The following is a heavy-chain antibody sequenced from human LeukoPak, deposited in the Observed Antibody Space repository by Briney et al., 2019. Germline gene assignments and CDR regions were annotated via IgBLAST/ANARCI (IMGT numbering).Heavy chain of an antibody. CDR3: ARGRWDGYNQYYFDY. CDR1: GFDFSSQW. V-gene: IGHV3-53*01. J-gene: IGHJ4*02. CDR2: IYSGGST. D-gene: IGHD5-24*01. Sequence: PGGSLRLSCAASGFDFSSQWMSWVRQAPGKGLEWVSVIYSGGSTYYADSVKGRFTISRDNSKNTLYLQMNSLRAEDTAVYYCARGRWDGYNQYYFDYWGQGTLVTVSS.